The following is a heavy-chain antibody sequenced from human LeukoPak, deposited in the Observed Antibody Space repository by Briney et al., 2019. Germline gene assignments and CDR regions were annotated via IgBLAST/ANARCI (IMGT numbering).Heavy chain of an antibody. D-gene: IGHD4-11*01. J-gene: IGHJ4*02. CDR1: GGSISSYY. V-gene: IGHV4-4*07. Sequence: SETLSLTCTVSGGSISSYYWSWIRQPAGKGLEWIGRIYTSGSTNYNPSLKSRVTMSVDTSKNQFSLKLSSVTAADTAVYYCAREAHTKSYSNYGYWSQGTLVTISS. CDR3: AREAHTKSYSNYGY. CDR2: IYTSGST.